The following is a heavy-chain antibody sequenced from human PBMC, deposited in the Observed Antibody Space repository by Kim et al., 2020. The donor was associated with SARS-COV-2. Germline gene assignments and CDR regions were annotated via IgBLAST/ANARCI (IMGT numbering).Heavy chain of an antibody. V-gene: IGHV3-53*04. J-gene: IGHJ6*02. CDR3: ARGLGGMDV. CDR2: GIT. Sequence: GITYYADSVKGRFTISRHNSKNTLYLQMNSLRAEDTAVYYCARGLGGMDVWGQGTTVTVSS.